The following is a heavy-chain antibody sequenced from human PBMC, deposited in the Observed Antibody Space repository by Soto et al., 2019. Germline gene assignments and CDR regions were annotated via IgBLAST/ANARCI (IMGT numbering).Heavy chain of an antibody. Sequence: SETLSLTCTVSGGSISSYYWSWIRQPPGKGLEWIGYIYYSGSTNYNPSLKSRVTISVDTSKNQFSLKLSSVTAADTAVYYCARVTYYYDSSGLDAFDIWGQGTMVTVSS. V-gene: IGHV4-59*01. J-gene: IGHJ3*02. CDR1: GGSISSYY. CDR2: IYYSGST. D-gene: IGHD3-22*01. CDR3: ARVTYYYDSSGLDAFDI.